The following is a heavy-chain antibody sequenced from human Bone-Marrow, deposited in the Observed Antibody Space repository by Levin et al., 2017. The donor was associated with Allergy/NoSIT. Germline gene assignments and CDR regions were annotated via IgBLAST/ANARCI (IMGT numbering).Heavy chain of an antibody. CDR1: GFNFNTAW. D-gene: IGHD2-21*02. CDR2: IKGKIDGGTI. Sequence: GGSLRLSCAASGFNFNTAWMSWLRQSPGKGLEWVGRIKGKIDGGTIDYAAPVKGRFTISRDDSKNTLYLQINSLKIEDTGVYYCTPSVATDFYYYYYLDVWGKGTTVTVS. V-gene: IGHV3-15*01. CDR3: TPSVATDFYYYYYLDV. J-gene: IGHJ6*03.